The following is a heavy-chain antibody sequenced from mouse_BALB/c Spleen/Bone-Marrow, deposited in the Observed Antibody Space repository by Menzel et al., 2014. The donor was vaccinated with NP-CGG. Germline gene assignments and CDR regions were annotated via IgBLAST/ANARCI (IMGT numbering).Heavy chain of an antibody. CDR3: ARSGSSSGYFDY. CDR1: GFTFSSFG. V-gene: IGHV5-17*02. D-gene: IGHD1-1*01. J-gene: IGHJ2*01. CDR2: ISSGSSTI. Sequence: EVQLVESGGGLVQPGGSRKLSCAASGFTFSSFGMHWVRQAPEKGLEWVAYISSGSSTIYYADTVMGRFTISRDNPKNTLFLQMTSLRSEDTAMYYCARSGSSSGYFDYWGQGTTRTVSS.